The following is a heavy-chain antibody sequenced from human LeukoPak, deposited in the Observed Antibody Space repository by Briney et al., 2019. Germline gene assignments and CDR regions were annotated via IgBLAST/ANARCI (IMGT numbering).Heavy chain of an antibody. Sequence: GGSLRLSCAASEFTFSSYSMNWVRQAPGKGLEWVSYITNSGNSRSYADSVKGRFTISRDNTKNSLYLQMNGLRAEDTAVYYCARTRSSGYLIFDYWGQGILVTVSS. V-gene: IGHV3-48*01. CDR3: ARTRSSGYLIFDY. J-gene: IGHJ4*02. D-gene: IGHD3-22*01. CDR1: EFTFSSYS. CDR2: ITNSGNSR.